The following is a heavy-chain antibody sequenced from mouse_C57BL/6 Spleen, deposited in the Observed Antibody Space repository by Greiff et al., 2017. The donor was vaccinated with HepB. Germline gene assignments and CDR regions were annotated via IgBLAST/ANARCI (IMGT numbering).Heavy chain of an antibody. Sequence: QVQLQQPGAELVKPGASVKLSCKASGYTFTSYWMQWVKQRPGQGLEWIGEIDPSDSYTNYNQKFKGKATLTVDTSSSTAYMQLISLTSEDSAVYYCACMVTKGYWGQGTTLTVSS. CDR2: IDPSDSYT. J-gene: IGHJ2*01. D-gene: IGHD2-2*01. CDR3: ACMVTKGY. CDR1: GYTFTSYW. V-gene: IGHV1-50*01.